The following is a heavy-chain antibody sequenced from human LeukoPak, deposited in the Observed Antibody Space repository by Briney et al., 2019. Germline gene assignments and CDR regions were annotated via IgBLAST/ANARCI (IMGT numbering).Heavy chain of an antibody. D-gene: IGHD3-10*01. CDR2: ISSSGSTI. CDR1: GFTFSNYA. V-gene: IGHV3-11*04. Sequence: GGSLRLSCAASGFTFSNYAMNWVRQAPGKGLEWVSYISSSGSTIYYADSVKGRFTISRDNAKNSLYLQMNSLRAEDTAVYYCARDFYGGGAFDIWGQGTMVTVSS. CDR3: ARDFYGGGAFDI. J-gene: IGHJ3*02.